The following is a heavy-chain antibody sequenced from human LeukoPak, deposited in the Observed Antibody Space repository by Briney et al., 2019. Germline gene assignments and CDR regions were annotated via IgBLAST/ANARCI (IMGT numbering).Heavy chain of an antibody. J-gene: IGHJ4*02. CDR2: ISYRGTNE. V-gene: IGHV3-30*03. CDR3: ARSTCSTIDCYVGGIDY. Sequence: GGSLRLSCAASGFTFSSYGMHWVRQAPGKGLEWVGIISYRGTNEYYADSVKGRFTFTRDNSKNTLYLQMNSLRAEDTAVYYCARSTCSTIDCYVGGIDYWGQGTLVTVSS. CDR1: GFTFSSYG. D-gene: IGHD2/OR15-2a*01.